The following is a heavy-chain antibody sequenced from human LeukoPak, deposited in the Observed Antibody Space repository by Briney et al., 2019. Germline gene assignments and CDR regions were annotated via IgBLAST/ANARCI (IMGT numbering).Heavy chain of an antibody. CDR1: GGTFSSYA. CDR2: IIPIFGTA. V-gene: IGHV1-69*01. D-gene: IGHD1-20*01. J-gene: IGHJ4*02. Sequence: SVKVSCKASGGTFSSYAISWVRQAPGQGLEWMGGIIPIFGTANYAQKFQGRVTITADESTSTAYMELSSLRSEDTAVYYCAREGNWNDLWDYWGQGTLVTVSS. CDR3: AREGNWNDLWDY.